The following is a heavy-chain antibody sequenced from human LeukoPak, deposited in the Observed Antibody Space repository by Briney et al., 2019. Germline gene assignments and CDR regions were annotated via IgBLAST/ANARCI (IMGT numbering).Heavy chain of an antibody. V-gene: IGHV4-39*01. CDR2: IYYSGST. CDR3: ARRGGYSYGPYYFDY. Sequence: SETLSLTCTVSGGSISSSSYYWGWIRQPPGKGLEWIGSIYYSGSTYYNPSLESRVTISVDTSKNQFSLKLSSVTAADTAVYYCARRGGYSYGPYYFDYWGQGTLVTVSS. CDR1: GGSISSSSYY. J-gene: IGHJ4*02. D-gene: IGHD5-18*01.